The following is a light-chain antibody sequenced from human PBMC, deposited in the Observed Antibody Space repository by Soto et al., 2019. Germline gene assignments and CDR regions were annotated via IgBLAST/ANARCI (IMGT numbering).Light chain of an antibody. J-gene: IGKJ5*01. Sequence: EIVTTQSPATLSVSPGERATLSCRASQSVSSNLAWYQQKPGQAPRLLIYGASTRATGIPARFSGIRSATDFTLTISSLQSEDFALYYCQQYNNWPPTFGQGTRLEIK. V-gene: IGKV3-15*01. CDR1: QSVSSN. CDR3: QQYNNWPPT. CDR2: GAS.